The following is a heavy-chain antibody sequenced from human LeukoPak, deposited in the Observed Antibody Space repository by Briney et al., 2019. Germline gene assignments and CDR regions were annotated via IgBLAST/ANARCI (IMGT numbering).Heavy chain of an antibody. Sequence: SQTLSLTCAISGDSVSSNSVTWNWIRQSPSRGLEWLGRTYYRSTWYNDYAVCVRGRLTVNPDTSKNQFSLHLNSVTPVDPAVYYCARRLTQYDCFDPWGQGILVTVSS. CDR2: TYYRSTWYN. V-gene: IGHV6-1*01. D-gene: IGHD2-2*01. CDR3: ARRLTQYDCFDP. J-gene: IGHJ5*02. CDR1: GDSVSSNSVT.